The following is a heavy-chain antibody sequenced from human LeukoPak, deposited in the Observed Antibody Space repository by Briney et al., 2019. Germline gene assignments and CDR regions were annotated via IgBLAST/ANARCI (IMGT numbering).Heavy chain of an antibody. CDR3: ARDLGDSSSSGDY. CDR1: GGTFSSYA. J-gene: IGHJ4*02. Sequence: SVKVSCKASGGTFSSYAISWVRQAPGQGLEWMGGIIPIFSTANYAQKFQGRVTITADESTSTAYMELSSLRSEDTAVYYCARDLGDSSSSGDYWGQGTLVTVSS. V-gene: IGHV1-69*13. CDR2: IIPIFSTA. D-gene: IGHD6-6*01.